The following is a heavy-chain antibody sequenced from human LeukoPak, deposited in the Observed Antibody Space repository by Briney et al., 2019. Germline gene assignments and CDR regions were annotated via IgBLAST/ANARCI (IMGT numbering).Heavy chain of an antibody. J-gene: IGHJ5*02. V-gene: IGHV4-34*01. CDR1: GGSFSGYY. CDR3: ARGGPYCSSTSCYPSNWFDP. Sequence: SETLSLICAVYGGSFSGYYWSWIRQPPGKGLEWIGEINHSGSTNYNPSLKSRVTISVDTSKNQFSLKLSSVTAADTAVYYCARGGPYCSSTSCYPSNWFDPWGQGTLVTVSS. D-gene: IGHD2-2*01. CDR2: INHSGST.